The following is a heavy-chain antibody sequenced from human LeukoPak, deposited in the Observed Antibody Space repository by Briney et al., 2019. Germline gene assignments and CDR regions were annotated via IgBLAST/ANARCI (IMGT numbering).Heavy chain of an antibody. J-gene: IGHJ5*02. D-gene: IGHD1-1*01. V-gene: IGHV3-21*01. CDR2: ISSNSINI. Sequence: GGSLRLSCSASGFTFSSYNMNWVRHAPGEGLEWVSFISSNSINIYYTDSVKGRFTISRDNVKNSLYLQMNSLRVEDTAVYYCARAGPTGTTIDAWGQGTLVTVSS. CDR1: GFTFSSYN. CDR3: ARAGPTGTTIDA.